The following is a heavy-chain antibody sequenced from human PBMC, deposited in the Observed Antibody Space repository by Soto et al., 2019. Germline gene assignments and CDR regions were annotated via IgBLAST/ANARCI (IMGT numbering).Heavy chain of an antibody. V-gene: IGHV1-69*12. CDR3: ASIVLVTAAGGYYGMDV. D-gene: IGHD2-2*01. Sequence: QVQLVQSGAEVKKPGSSVKVSCKASGGTFSSYAISWVRQAPGQGLEWMGGIIPIFGTANYAQKFKGRVTITADESTSTAYMELSSLRSEDTAVYYCASIVLVTAAGGYYGMDVWGQGTTVTVSS. J-gene: IGHJ6*02. CDR2: IIPIFGTA. CDR1: GGTFSSYA.